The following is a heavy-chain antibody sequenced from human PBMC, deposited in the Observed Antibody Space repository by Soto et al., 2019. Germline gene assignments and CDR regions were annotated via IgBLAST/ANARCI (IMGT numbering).Heavy chain of an antibody. CDR1: GFTFSNAW. J-gene: IGHJ4*02. CDR3: STGTHDYGDPRNY. Sequence: GGSLRLSCAASGFTFSNAWMSWVRPTPGKGLEWVGRIKSKTDGGTTDYAAPVKGKFTISTDDSETTLYLNMNSLKTEDTGVYYCSTGTHDYGDPRNYRSQRTPVTVSS. CDR2: IKSKTDGGTT. D-gene: IGHD4-17*01. V-gene: IGHV3-15*01.